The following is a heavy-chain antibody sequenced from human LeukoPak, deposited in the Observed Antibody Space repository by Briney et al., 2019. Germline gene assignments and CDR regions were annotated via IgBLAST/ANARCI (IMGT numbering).Heavy chain of an antibody. CDR1: GFTFSNFW. J-gene: IGHJ6*04. D-gene: IGHD3-10*02. V-gene: IGHV3-7*01. Sequence: GGSLRLSCAASGFTFSNFWMSWVRQAPGKGLEWVANIKEDGSEKYYVDSVKGRFTISRDNAKNSLYLQMNSLRAEDTAVYYCAELGITMIGGVWGKGTTVTISS. CDR3: AELGITMIGGV. CDR2: IKEDGSEK.